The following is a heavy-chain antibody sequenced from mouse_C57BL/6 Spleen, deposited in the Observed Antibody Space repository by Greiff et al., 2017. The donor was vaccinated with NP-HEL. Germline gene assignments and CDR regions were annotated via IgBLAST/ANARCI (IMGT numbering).Heavy chain of an antibody. CDR1: GYTFTSYW. D-gene: IGHD2-4*01. CDR3: ARNDYEGSFAY. Sequence: QVQLQQPGAELVRPGSSVKLSCKASGYTFTSYWMHWVKQRPIQGLEWIGNIDPSDSETHYNQKFKDKATLTVDKSSSTAYMQLSSLTSEDSAVYYCARNDYEGSFAYWGQGTLVTVSA. V-gene: IGHV1-52*01. J-gene: IGHJ3*01. CDR2: IDPSDSET.